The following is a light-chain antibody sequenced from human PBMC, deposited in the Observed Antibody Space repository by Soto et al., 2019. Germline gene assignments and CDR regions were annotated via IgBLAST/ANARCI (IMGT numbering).Light chain of an antibody. CDR1: SSDVGTYNY. CDR3: CSNAVGSTYV. Sequence: QSALTQPPSASGSPGQSVTISCTGSSSDVGTYNYVSWYQQHPGRPPKLMIYEAYKRPSGVSNRFSGSKSGSTASLTISGLQAEDEADYYCCSNAVGSTYVFGTGTKLTVL. CDR2: EAY. J-gene: IGLJ1*01. V-gene: IGLV2-23*01.